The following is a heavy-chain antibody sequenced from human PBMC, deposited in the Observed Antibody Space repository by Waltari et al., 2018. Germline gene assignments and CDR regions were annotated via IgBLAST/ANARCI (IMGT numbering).Heavy chain of an antibody. CDR2: IISSGSTI. V-gene: IGHV3-48*03. CDR1: GFTFSSYE. Sequence: EVQLVESGGGLVQPGGSLRLSCAASGFTFSSYEMNWVRQAPGNGLEWVSDIISSGSTIYYADSVKGRFTISRDNAKNSLYLQMNSLRAEDTAVYYCARDHTAMAGFDYWGQGTLVTVSS. CDR3: ARDHTAMAGFDY. J-gene: IGHJ4*02. D-gene: IGHD5-18*01.